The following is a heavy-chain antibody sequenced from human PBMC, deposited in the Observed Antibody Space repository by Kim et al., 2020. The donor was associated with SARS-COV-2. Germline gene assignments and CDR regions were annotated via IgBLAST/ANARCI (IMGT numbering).Heavy chain of an antibody. J-gene: IGHJ3*01. V-gene: IGHV3-23*01. D-gene: IGHD2-2*01. Sequence: KGRFTNSRDNSKNTLFLQMNSLRAEDTAVYFCAKGGYCATTSCFQGAYDVWGQGTMVTVSS. CDR3: AKGGYCATTSCFQGAYDV.